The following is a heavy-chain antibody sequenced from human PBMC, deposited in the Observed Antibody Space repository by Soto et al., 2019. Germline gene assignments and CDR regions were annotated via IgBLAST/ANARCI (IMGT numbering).Heavy chain of an antibody. CDR2: IIPIFGTA. J-gene: IGHJ4*02. CDR3: ARGLCSSTSCYPVFDY. D-gene: IGHD2-2*01. CDR1: GGTFSSYA. Sequence: SVKVSCKASGGTFSSYAISWVRQAPGQGLEWMGGIIPIFGTANYAQKFQGRVTITADESTSTAYMELSSLRSEDTAVYYCARGLCSSTSCYPVFDYWGQGTLVTVSS. V-gene: IGHV1-69*13.